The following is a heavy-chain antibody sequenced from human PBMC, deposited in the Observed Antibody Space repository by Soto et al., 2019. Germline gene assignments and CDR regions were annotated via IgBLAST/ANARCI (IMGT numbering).Heavy chain of an antibody. CDR3: ARVTTHYYDSSGLDY. CDR1: GFTFSSYW. J-gene: IGHJ4*02. V-gene: IGHV3-74*01. Sequence: SVGSLRLSCAASGFTFSSYWMHWVRQAPGKGLVWVSRINSDGSSTSYADSVKGRFTISRDNAKNTLYLQMNSLRAEDTAVYYCARVTTHYYDSSGLDYWGQGTLVTVSS. CDR2: INSDGSST. D-gene: IGHD3-22*01.